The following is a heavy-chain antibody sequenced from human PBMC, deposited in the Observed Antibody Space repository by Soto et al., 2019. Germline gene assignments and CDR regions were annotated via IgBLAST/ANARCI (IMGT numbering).Heavy chain of an antibody. CDR3: TTEKETIVVVTAEVADYYYYGMDV. V-gene: IGHV3-15*01. CDR1: GFTFSNAW. J-gene: IGHJ6*02. CDR2: IKSKTDGGTT. Sequence: EVQLVESGGGLVKPGGSLRLSCAASGFTFSNAWMSWVRQAPGKGLEWVGRIKSKTDGGTTDYAAPVKGRFTISRDDSKNTLYLQMNSLKTEDTAVYYCTTEKETIVVVTAEVADYYYYGMDVWGQGTTVTVSS. D-gene: IGHD2-21*02.